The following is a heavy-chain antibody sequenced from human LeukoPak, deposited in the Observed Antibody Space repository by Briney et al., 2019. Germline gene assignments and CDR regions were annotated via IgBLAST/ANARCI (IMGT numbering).Heavy chain of an antibody. CDR2: INTNTGNP. V-gene: IGHV7-4-1*02. CDR1: GYTFTSYA. D-gene: IGHD3-22*01. Sequence: AAPVKVSCKASGYTFTSYAMNWVRQAPGQGLEWMGWINTNTGNPTYAQGFTGRFVFSLDTSVSTAYLQISSLKAEDTAVYYCARAEIVVVIGRGMDVWGQGTTVTVSS. J-gene: IGHJ6*02. CDR3: ARAEIVVVIGRGMDV.